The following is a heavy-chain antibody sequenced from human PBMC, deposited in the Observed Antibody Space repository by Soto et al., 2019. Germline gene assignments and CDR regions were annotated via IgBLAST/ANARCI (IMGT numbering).Heavy chain of an antibody. V-gene: IGHV4-59*01. CDR3: ARDKYYDSTGTFDF. J-gene: IGHJ4*02. CDR2: IYHRGNT. D-gene: IGHD3-22*01. Sequence: SETLSLTCTVSGGSITSYFWTWIRQPPGKGLEWIGYIYHRGNTNYNPSLKSRVTFSVDTSKNQFSLKLSSVTAADTAVYYCARDKYYDSTGTFDFWGQGTQVTVSS. CDR1: GGSITSYF.